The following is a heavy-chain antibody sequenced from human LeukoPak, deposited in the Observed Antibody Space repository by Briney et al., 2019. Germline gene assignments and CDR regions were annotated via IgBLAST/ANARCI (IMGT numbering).Heavy chain of an antibody. CDR1: GFTFSSYS. D-gene: IGHD4-17*01. J-gene: IGHJ4*02. Sequence: GGSLRLSCAASGFTFSSYSMNWVRQAPGKGLEWVSYISSSSSTIYYADSVKGRFTISRDNAKNSLYLQMNSLRAEDTAVYYCAKEGGRTVTSRDYWGQGTLVTVSS. V-gene: IGHV3-48*04. CDR2: ISSSSSTI. CDR3: AKEGGRTVTSRDY.